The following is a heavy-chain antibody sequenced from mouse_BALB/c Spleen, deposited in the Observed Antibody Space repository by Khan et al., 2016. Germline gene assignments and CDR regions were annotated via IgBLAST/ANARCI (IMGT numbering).Heavy chain of an antibody. D-gene: IGHD1-1*01. CDR1: GYPFTSYY. CDR3: ASSTQSFYAMDY. V-gene: IGHV1S135*01. J-gene: IGHJ4*01. CDR2: IDPFNGGT. Sequence: VQLQQSGPELMKPGASVKISCKASGYPFTSYYMHWVKQSHGKSLEWIGYIDPFNGGTSYNQKFKGKATLTVDKSSSTAYMHLSSLTSEDSAVYYCASSTQSFYAMDYWGQGTSVTVSS.